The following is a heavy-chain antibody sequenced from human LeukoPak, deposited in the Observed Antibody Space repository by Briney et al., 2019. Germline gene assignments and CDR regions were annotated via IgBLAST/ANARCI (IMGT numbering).Heavy chain of an antibody. CDR3: ARASGGWDLDY. CDR2: ITSSGTYI. Sequence: GGSLRLSCAASGFTFNVFHMNWVRPAPGKGLEWISSITSSGTYITYADSIQGRFTISRDSAKNSLYLQMNSLRVDDTALYYCARASGGWDLDYWGHGTLVTVSS. D-gene: IGHD1-26*01. V-gene: IGHV3-21*01. J-gene: IGHJ4*01. CDR1: GFTFNVFH.